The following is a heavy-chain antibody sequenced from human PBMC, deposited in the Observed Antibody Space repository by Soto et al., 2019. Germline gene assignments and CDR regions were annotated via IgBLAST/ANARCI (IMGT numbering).Heavy chain of an antibody. J-gene: IGHJ4*02. CDR1: GYTFTSYA. CDR2: VNAGNGNT. Sequence: ASVKVSCKASGYTFTSYAMHWVRQAPGQRLEWMGWVNAGNGNTKYSQKFQGRVTITRDTSASTAYMELSSLRSEDTAVYYCARAVGGPTSNLDYWGQGTLVTVSS. V-gene: IGHV1-3*01. CDR3: ARAVGGPTSNLDY. D-gene: IGHD3-16*01.